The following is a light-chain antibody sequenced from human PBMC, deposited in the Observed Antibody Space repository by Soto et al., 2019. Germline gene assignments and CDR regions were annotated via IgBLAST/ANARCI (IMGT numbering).Light chain of an antibody. CDR1: SSDVGAYNS. CDR3: SSYTSSSSYV. CDR2: DVS. V-gene: IGLV2-14*01. J-gene: IGLJ1*01. Sequence: QSVLTQPASVSGSPGQSIAISCTGTSSDVGAYNSVSWYQQYPGKAPKLVIHDVSNRPSGVSDRFSGSKSGNTASLTISGLQAEDEADYYCSSYTSSSSYVFGSGTKLTV.